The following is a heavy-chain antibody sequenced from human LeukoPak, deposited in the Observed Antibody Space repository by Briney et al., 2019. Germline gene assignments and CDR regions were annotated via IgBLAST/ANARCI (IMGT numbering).Heavy chain of an antibody. J-gene: IGHJ4*02. CDR3: ARDPTHYDSSGYPLDY. CDR1: GYTFTSYY. V-gene: IGHV1-46*01. CDR2: INPSGGST. Sequence: ASVKVSCKASGYTFTSYYMHWVRQAPGQGLDWMEIINPSGGSTSYAQKFQGRVTMTRDTSTSTVYMELSSLRSEDTAVYYCARDPTHYDSSGYPLDYWGQGTLVTVSS. D-gene: IGHD3-22*01.